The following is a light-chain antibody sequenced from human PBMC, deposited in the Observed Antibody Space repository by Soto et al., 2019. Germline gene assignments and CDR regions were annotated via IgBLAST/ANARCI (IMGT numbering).Light chain of an antibody. CDR1: QSVSSY. Sequence: EIVLTQSPATLSLSPGERATLSCRASQSVSSYLAWYQQKPGQAPRLLIYDASNRATGIPARFSGSGSGTDFTLTISSLEPEDLAVYDCQQRSNWPPRFTFGPGTKVDIK. CDR3: QQRSNWPPRFT. CDR2: DAS. J-gene: IGKJ3*01. V-gene: IGKV3-11*01.